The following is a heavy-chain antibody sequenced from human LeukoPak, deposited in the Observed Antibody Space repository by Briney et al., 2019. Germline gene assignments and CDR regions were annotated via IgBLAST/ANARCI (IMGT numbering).Heavy chain of an antibody. Sequence: GGSLRLSCAASGFTFSSYAMHWVRQAPGKGLGWVAVISYDGSNKYYADSVKGRFTISRDNSKNTPYLQMNSLRAEDTVVYYCARDPNSSPSRYFDYWGQGTLVTVSS. V-gene: IGHV3-30-3*01. D-gene: IGHD6-13*01. CDR2: ISYDGSNK. CDR3: ARDPNSSPSRYFDY. J-gene: IGHJ4*02. CDR1: GFTFSSYA.